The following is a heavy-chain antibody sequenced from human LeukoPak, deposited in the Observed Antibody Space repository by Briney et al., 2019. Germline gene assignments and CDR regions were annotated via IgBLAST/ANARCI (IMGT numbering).Heavy chain of an antibody. CDR1: GGSISSGSYY. V-gene: IGHV4-61*02. CDR3: ARGWFGEFQLHDAFDI. Sequence: SETLSLTCTVSGGSISSGSYYWSWIRQPAGKGLEWIGRIYTSGSTNYNPSLKSRVTISVDTSKNQFSLKLSSVTAADTAVYYCARGWFGEFQLHDAFDIWGQGTMVTVSS. CDR2: IYTSGST. J-gene: IGHJ3*02. D-gene: IGHD3-10*01.